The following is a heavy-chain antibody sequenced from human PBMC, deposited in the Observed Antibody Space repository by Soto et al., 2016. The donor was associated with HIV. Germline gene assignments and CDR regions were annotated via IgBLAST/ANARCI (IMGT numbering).Heavy chain of an antibody. V-gene: IGHV4-59*01. Sequence: QVQLQESGPRLVKPSETLSLTCTVSGGSISSYYWSWIRQPPGKGLEWIGYIYYSGSTNYNPSLRSRVTISVDTSKNQFSLKLSSVTAADTAVYYCAREGRRYYDYVWGSYRLADAFDIWGQGTMVTVSS. J-gene: IGHJ3*02. CDR3: AREGRRYYDYVWGSYRLADAFDI. D-gene: IGHD3-16*02. CDR1: GGSISSYY. CDR2: IYYSGST.